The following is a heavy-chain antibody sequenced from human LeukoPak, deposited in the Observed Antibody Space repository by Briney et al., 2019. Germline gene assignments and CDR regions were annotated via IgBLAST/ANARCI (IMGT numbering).Heavy chain of an antibody. CDR1: GFTFSSYS. V-gene: IGHV3-48*04. J-gene: IGHJ3*02. CDR3: ARDRAVVPVHHDAFDI. CDR2: ISSSGSTI. D-gene: IGHD2-2*01. Sequence: GGSLRLSCAASGFTFSSYSMNWVRQAPGKGLEWVSYISSSGSTIYYADSVKGRFTISRDNAKNSLYLQMNSLRAEDTAVYYCARDRAVVPVHHDAFDIWGQGTMVTVSS.